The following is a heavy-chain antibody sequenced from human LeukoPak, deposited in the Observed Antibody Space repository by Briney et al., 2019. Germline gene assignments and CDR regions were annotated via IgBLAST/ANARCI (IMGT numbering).Heavy chain of an antibody. J-gene: IGHJ4*02. CDR2: IYYSGST. CDR1: GGSISSYY. V-gene: IGHV4-59*01. D-gene: IGHD6-19*01. CDR3: ARGGWSFYY. Sequence: SETLSLTCTVSGGSISSYYWSWIRQPPGKGLEWIGYIYYSGSTNYNPSLKSRVTISVDTSKNQFSLKLSSVTAADTAVYYCARGGWSFYYWGQGALVTVSS.